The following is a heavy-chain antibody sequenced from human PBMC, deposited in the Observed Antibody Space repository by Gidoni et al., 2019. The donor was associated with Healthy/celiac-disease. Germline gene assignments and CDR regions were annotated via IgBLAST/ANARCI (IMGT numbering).Heavy chain of an antibody. D-gene: IGHD2-21*02. CDR1: GFTFSSYA. Sequence: QVQLVESGGGVVQPGRSLRLSCAASGFTFSSYAMHWVRQAPGKGLEWVAVISYDGSNKYYADSVKLRFTISRDNSKNTLYLQMNSLRAEDTAVYYCARDPGAYCGGDCSYYFDYWGQGTLVTVS. J-gene: IGHJ4*02. CDR3: ARDPGAYCGGDCSYYFDY. V-gene: IGHV3-30-3*01. CDR2: ISYDGSNK.